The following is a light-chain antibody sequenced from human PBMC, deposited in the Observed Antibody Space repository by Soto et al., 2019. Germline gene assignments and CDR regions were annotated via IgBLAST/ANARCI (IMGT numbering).Light chain of an antibody. Sequence: QSVLTQPPSVSGAPRQRVTISCSGSSSDIGNNAVNWYQQPPGQAPKLLIYYDDLLPSGVSDRFSASKSGTSASLAISGLQYEDEADYYCAAWDDTLNGVVFGGGTKLTVL. CDR3: AAWDDTLNGVV. V-gene: IGLV1-36*01. J-gene: IGLJ2*01. CDR2: YDD. CDR1: SSDIGNNA.